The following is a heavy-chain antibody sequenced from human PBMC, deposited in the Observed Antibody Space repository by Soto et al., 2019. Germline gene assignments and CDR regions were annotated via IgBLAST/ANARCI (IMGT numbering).Heavy chain of an antibody. V-gene: IGHV3-30-3*01. CDR2: ISYDGSNK. Sequence: QVQLVESGGGVVQPGRSLRLSCAASGFTFSSYAMHWVRQAPGKGLEWVAVISYDGSNKYYADSVKGRFTISRDNSKNTLYLQMNSLRAEDTAVYYCARDGGASGWPFDYWGQGPLVTVSS. CDR3: ARDGGASGWPFDY. D-gene: IGHD6-19*01. J-gene: IGHJ4*02. CDR1: GFTFSSYA.